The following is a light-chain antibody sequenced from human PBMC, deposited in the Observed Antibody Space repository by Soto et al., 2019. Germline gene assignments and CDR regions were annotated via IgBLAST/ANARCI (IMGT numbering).Light chain of an antibody. CDR3: QQYHSYPYT. CDR2: KAC. CDR1: QSISSW. Sequence: DIQMTQSPSTLSASVGDRVTITCRASQSISSWLAWYKQKPGKAPKLLIYKACSLESGGPSRFSGSGSGTEFTLTISSLQPDDFATYYCQQYHSYPYTFGQGTTLEIK. J-gene: IGKJ2*01. V-gene: IGKV1-5*03.